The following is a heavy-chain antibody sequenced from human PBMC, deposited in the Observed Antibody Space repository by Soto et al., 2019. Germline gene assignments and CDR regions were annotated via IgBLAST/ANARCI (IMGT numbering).Heavy chain of an antibody. CDR2: MNPNSGNT. V-gene: IGHV1-8*01. CDR1: GYTFTSYD. CDR3: ARVPRGAYYDFWSGYYTRYFDY. D-gene: IGHD3-3*01. Sequence: ASVKVSCKASGYTFTSYDINWVRQATGQGPEWMGWMNPNSGNTGYAQKFQGRVTMTRNTSISTAYMELSSLRSEDTAVYYCARVPRGAYYDFWSGYYTRYFDYWGQGTLVTVSS. J-gene: IGHJ4*02.